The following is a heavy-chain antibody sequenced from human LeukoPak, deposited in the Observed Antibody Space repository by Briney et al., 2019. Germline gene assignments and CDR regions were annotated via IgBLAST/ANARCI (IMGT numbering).Heavy chain of an antibody. J-gene: IGHJ4*02. V-gene: IGHV3-48*01. CDR2: ISSTSNTI. CDR3: ARMGIAAAGVDY. CDR1: GFTFSTFS. D-gene: IGHD6-13*01. Sequence: GGSLRLSCAASGFTFSTFSMDWVRQAPGRGLQWLSYISSTSNTIYYADSLKGRFTISRDNAKNSLYLQIDSLSVKDTAVYYCARMGIAAAGVDYWGQGTLVTVSS.